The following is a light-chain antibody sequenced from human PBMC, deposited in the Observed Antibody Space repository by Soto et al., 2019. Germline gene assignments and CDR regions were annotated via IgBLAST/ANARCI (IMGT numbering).Light chain of an antibody. CDR1: SSDIGSYNY. CDR2: GVT. V-gene: IGLV2-14*03. CDR3: CSYTTTTADV. Sequence: QSALNQPASVSGSPGQSITISCTGTSSDIGSYNYISWYQQYPDKGPKLMIYGVTNRPSGVSNRFSGSKSGYTASLTISGLQAEDEADYYCCSYTTTTADVFGTGTKLTVL. J-gene: IGLJ1*01.